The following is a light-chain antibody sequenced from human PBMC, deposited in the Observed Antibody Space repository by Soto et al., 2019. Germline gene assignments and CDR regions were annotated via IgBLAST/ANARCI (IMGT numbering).Light chain of an antibody. CDR2: DVS. J-gene: IGLJ2*01. CDR1: SSDVDAYNY. Sequence: QSALTQPASVSGSPGQSITISCTGTSSDVDAYNYVSWYQQHPGKAPKLMIYDVSNRPSGVSNRFSGSKSGNTASLTISGLQAGDEADYYCSSYTDTDTLVFGGGTKLTVL. V-gene: IGLV2-14*01. CDR3: SSYTDTDTLV.